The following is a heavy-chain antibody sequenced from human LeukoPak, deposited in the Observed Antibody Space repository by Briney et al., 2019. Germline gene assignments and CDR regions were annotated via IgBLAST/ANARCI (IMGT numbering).Heavy chain of an antibody. Sequence: SQTLSLTCTVSGGSISSGDYYWSWIRQPPGKGLEWIGYIYYSGSTNYNPSLKSRVTISVDTSKNQFSLKLSSVTAADTAVYYCARNPYYYDSSGYYSGYYYYGMDVWGQGTTVTVSS. CDR1: GGSISSGDYY. D-gene: IGHD3-22*01. CDR3: ARNPYYYDSSGYYSGYYYYGMDV. CDR2: IYYSGST. J-gene: IGHJ6*02. V-gene: IGHV4-61*08.